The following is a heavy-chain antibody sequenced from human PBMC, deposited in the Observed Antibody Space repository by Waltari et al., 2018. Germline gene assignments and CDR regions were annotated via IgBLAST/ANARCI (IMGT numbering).Heavy chain of an antibody. Sequence: EVQLVESGGDLVQPGGSLSISCAASGFTFSRYWMSWVRQTPGKGLEWVANINYDGSQKYYADSVKGRFTTSRDNAKNSVYLQMHSLRVEDTAMYYCAKSRGFEYWGQGALVTVSS. CDR1: GFTFSRYW. V-gene: IGHV3-7*01. J-gene: IGHJ4*02. CDR2: INYDGSQK. CDR3: AKSRGFEY. D-gene: IGHD2-2*01.